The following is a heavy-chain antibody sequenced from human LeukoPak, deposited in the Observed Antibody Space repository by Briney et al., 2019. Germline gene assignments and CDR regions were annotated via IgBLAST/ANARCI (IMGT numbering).Heavy chain of an antibody. CDR1: GYTFTSYG. CDR2: ISAYNGNT. CDR3: ARDEYSSSSVFDP. V-gene: IGHV1-18*01. D-gene: IGHD6-6*01. J-gene: IGHJ5*02. Sequence: ASVKVSCKASGYTFTSYGISWVRQTPGQGLEWMGWISAYNGNTNYAQKLQGRVTMTTDTSTSTSYMELRSPRSDDTAVYYCARDEYSSSSVFDPWGQGTLVTVSS.